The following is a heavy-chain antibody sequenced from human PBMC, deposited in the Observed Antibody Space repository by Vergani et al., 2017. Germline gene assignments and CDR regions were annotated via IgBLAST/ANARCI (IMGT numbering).Heavy chain of an antibody. CDR3: ARGLYDGDYLADQEYFQH. V-gene: IGHV4-30-4*01. D-gene: IGHD4-17*01. CDR1: GGSISSGDYY. CDR2: IYYSGST. Sequence: QVQLQESGPGLVKPSQTLSLTCTVSGGSISSGDYYWSWIRQPPGKGLEWIGYIYYSGSTYYNPSLKSRVTISVDTSKNQFSLKLSSVTAADTAVYYCARGLYDGDYLADQEYFQHWGQGTLVTVSS. J-gene: IGHJ1*01.